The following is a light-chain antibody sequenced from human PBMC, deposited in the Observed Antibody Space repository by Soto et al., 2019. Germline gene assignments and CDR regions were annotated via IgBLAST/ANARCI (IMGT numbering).Light chain of an antibody. V-gene: IGKV3-20*01. Sequence: EIVMTQSPATLSVSPGERATLSCRASQSVGYNLAWYQQKPGQAPRLLIYAASSRATGIPDRFSGSGSGTDFTLTISRLEPEDFAVYYCQQYGSSPRTFGQGTKVEVK. CDR2: AAS. CDR3: QQYGSSPRT. J-gene: IGKJ1*01. CDR1: QSVGYN.